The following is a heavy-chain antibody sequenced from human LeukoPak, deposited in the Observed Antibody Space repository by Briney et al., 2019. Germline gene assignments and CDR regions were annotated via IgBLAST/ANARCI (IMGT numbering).Heavy chain of an antibody. Sequence: GGSLRLSCVVSGFTFSNYAMSWVRQAPGKGLEWVSTVSISGYSTYYADSVKGRFTISRDKTKNTLYLQMNSLRADDAAVYYCARGPIYSFDYFDYWGQGTLVTVSS. CDR3: ARGPIYSFDYFDY. D-gene: IGHD5-12*01. J-gene: IGHJ4*02. CDR1: GFTFSNYA. CDR2: VSISGYST. V-gene: IGHV3-23*01.